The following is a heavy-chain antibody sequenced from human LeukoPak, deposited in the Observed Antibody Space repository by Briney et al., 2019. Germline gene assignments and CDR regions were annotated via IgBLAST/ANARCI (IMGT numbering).Heavy chain of an antibody. V-gene: IGHV4-59*01. Sequence: PSETLSLTCTVSGGSISSYYWSWIRQPPGKGLEWIGYIYYSGSTNYNPSLKSRVTISVDTSKNQFSLKLSSVIAADTAVYYCARVRGWPPYFDYWGQGTLVTVSS. D-gene: IGHD5-24*01. J-gene: IGHJ4*02. CDR3: ARVRGWPPYFDY. CDR1: GGSISSYY. CDR2: IYYSGST.